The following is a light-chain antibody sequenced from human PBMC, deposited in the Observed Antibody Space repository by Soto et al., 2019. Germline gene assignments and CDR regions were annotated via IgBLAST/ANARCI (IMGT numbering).Light chain of an antibody. CDR1: QSISNY. J-gene: IGKJ4*02. CDR3: QQSYSTPLT. Sequence: DIQMTQSPSSLSASVGDRVAITCRASQSISNYLNWYQQQPGNAPTILIYAASSLQSGVPSRFSGSGFGTEFTLTISSLQPEDFATDYCQQSYSTPLTFGGGTKVEIK. V-gene: IGKV1-39*01. CDR2: AAS.